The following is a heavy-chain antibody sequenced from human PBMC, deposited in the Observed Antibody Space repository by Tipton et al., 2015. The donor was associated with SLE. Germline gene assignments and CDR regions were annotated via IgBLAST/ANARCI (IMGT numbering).Heavy chain of an antibody. J-gene: IGHJ4*02. Sequence: TLSLTCTVSGYSISSGYYWGWIRQPPGKGLEWIGSIYHSGSTNYNPSLKSRVTISVDTSKNQFSLKLSSVTAADTAVYYCAVGGYYFDYWGQGTLVTVSS. CDR1: GYSISSGYY. CDR2: IYHSGST. CDR3: AVGGYYFDY. V-gene: IGHV4-38-2*02.